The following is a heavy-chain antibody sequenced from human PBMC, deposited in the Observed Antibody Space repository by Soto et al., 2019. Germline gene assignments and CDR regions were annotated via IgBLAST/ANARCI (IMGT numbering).Heavy chain of an antibody. D-gene: IGHD5-12*01. J-gene: IGHJ6*02. CDR2: IIPIFGTA. V-gene: IGHV1-69*12. CDR1: GGTFSSYA. Sequence: QVQLVQSGAEVKKPGSSVKVSCKASGGTFSSYAISWVRQAPGQGLEWMGGIIPIFGTANYAQKFQGRVTITADESTSTAYMELSSLRSEDTAVYYCARNGGIEVAPPTYYGMDVWGQGTTVTVSS. CDR3: ARNGGIEVAPPTYYGMDV.